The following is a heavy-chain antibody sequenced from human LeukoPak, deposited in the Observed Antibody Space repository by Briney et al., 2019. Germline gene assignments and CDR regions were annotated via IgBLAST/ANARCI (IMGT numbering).Heavy chain of an antibody. CDR2: INHSGST. CDR1: GGSFSGYY. V-gene: IGHV4-34*01. Sequence: SETLSLTCAVYGGSFSGYYWSWIRQPPGKRLEWIGEINHSGSTNYNPSLKSRVTISVDTSKNQFSLKLSSVTAADTAVYYCATGGVAGTTRGYFDYWGQGTLVTVSS. J-gene: IGHJ4*02. D-gene: IGHD1-7*01. CDR3: ATGGVAGTTRGYFDY.